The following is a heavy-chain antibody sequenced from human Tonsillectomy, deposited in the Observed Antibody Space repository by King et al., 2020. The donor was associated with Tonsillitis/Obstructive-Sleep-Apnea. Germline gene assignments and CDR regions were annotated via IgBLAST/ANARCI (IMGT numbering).Heavy chain of an antibody. CDR1: GFTFSTYG. J-gene: IGHJ4*02. CDR2: IWYDGSNK. Sequence: VQLVESGGGVVQPGRSLRLSCAASGFTFSTYGMHWVRQAPGKGLEWVAVIWYDGSNKYYVDSVKGRFTISRDNSKNTVYLQMNSRRVEDTAVYYCARSREHTDYGGQETRVTVPS. CDR3: ARSREHTDY. V-gene: IGHV3-33*01.